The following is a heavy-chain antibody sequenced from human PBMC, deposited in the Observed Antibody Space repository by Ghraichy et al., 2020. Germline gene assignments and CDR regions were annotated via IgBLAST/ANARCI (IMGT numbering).Heavy chain of an antibody. Sequence: GGSLRLSCAASGFTFDDYAMHWVRQTPGKGLEWVSGISWNSGSIGYADSVKGRFTISRDNAKNSLYLQMNSLRAEDTALYYCAKDIYSYVGYYGMDVWGQGTTVTVSS. CDR1: GFTFDDYA. D-gene: IGHD5-18*01. V-gene: IGHV3-9*01. CDR2: ISWNSGSI. CDR3: AKDIYSYVGYYGMDV. J-gene: IGHJ6*02.